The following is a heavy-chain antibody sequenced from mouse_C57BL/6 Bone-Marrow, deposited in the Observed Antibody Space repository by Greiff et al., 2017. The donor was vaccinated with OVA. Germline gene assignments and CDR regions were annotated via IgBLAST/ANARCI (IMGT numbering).Heavy chain of an antibody. D-gene: IGHD1-1*01. J-gene: IGHJ1*03. Sequence: EVKLQESGPGLVKPSQSLSLTCSVTGYSITSGYYWNWIRQFPGNKLEWMGYISYDGSNNYNPSLKNRISITRDTSKNQFFLKLNSVTTEDTATYYCARYGSSPWYFDVWGTGTTVTVSS. CDR2: ISYDGSN. CDR3: ARYGSSPWYFDV. V-gene: IGHV3-6*01. CDR1: GYSITSGYY.